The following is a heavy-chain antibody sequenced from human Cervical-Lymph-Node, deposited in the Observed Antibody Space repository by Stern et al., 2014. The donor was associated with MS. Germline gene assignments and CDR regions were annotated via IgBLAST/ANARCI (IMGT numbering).Heavy chain of an antibody. CDR3: AREGAVVGTEDYYFDY. CDR1: GFTFSTYW. D-gene: IGHD6-19*01. V-gene: IGHV3-7*01. Sequence: EVQLVESGGGLVQPGGSLRLSCAASGFTFSTYWMSWVRQAPGKGLEWVANIRQDETEKYYVDSVKGRFTISRDNTKNSLYLQMNSLRAEDTAVYYCAREGAVVGTEDYYFDYWGQGTLVTVSS. J-gene: IGHJ4*02. CDR2: IRQDETEK.